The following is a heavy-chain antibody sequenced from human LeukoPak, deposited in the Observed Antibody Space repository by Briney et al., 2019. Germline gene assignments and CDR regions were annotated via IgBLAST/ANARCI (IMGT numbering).Heavy chain of an antibody. J-gene: IGHJ6*03. CDR2: IIPIFGTA. D-gene: IGHD1-26*01. V-gene: IGHV1-69*06. CDR1: GGTFSSYA. Sequence: EASVKVSCKASGGTFSSYAISWVRQAPGQGLEWMGGIIPIFGTANYAQKFQGRVTITADKSTSTAYMELSSLRSEDTAVYYCARVPSGSYYYYYYYMDVWGKGTTVTVSS. CDR3: ARVPSGSYYYYYYYMDV.